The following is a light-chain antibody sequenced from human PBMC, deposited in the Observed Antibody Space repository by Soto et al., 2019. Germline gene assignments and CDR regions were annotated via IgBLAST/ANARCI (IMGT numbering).Light chain of an antibody. CDR2: DVS. V-gene: IGLV2-11*01. CDR1: SSDVGGYNY. CDR3: CSYAGSSYYV. Sequence: QSVLTQPRSVSGSPGQSVTISCTGTSSDVGGYNYVSWYQQHPGKAPKLMLHDVSKRPSGVPDRFSGSKSGNTASLTISGLQAEDEADYYCCSYAGSSYYVFGSGTKVTVL. J-gene: IGLJ1*01.